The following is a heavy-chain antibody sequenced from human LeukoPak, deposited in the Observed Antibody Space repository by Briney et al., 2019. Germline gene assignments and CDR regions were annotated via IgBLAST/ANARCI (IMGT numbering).Heavy chain of an antibody. V-gene: IGHV4-61*05. CDR2: IYYSGST. CDR3: ASATQWLLDY. Sequence: PSETLSLTCTVSGGSISSGSYYWGWIRQPPGKGLEWIGYIYYSGSTNYNPSLKSRVTISVDRSKNQFSLKLSSVTAADTAVYYCASATQWLLDYWGQGTLVTVSS. D-gene: IGHD6-19*01. J-gene: IGHJ4*02. CDR1: GGSISSGSYY.